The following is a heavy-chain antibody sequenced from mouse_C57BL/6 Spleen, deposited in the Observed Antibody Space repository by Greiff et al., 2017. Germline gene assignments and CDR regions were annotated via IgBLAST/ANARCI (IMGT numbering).Heavy chain of an antibody. D-gene: IGHD2-4*01. J-gene: IGHJ2*01. V-gene: IGHV1-50*01. CDR3: ARRGDYDVDYFDY. Sequence: QVQLQQPGAELVTPGASVPLSCKASGSPFTSYWLQLVKQRPGPGLSLIVELSPSALYTNYNQKFKGKATLTVDTSSSTAYMQLSSLTSEDSAVYYCARRGDYDVDYFDYWGQGTTLTVSS. CDR1: GSPFTSYW. CDR2: LSPSALYT.